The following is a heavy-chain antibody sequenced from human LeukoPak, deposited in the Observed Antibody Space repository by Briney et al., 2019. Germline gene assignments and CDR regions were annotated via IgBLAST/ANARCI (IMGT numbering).Heavy chain of an antibody. J-gene: IGHJ4*02. CDR1: GGSISSYY. D-gene: IGHD4-23*01. Sequence: SETLSLTCTVSGGSISSYYWSWIRQPAGKGLEWIGRIYTSGSTNYNPSLKSRVTISLDTSKSQFCLKLRSVTAAETAVYYCARDDMYGGNFDYWGQGTLVTVSS. CDR2: IYTSGST. V-gene: IGHV4-4*07. CDR3: ARDDMYGGNFDY.